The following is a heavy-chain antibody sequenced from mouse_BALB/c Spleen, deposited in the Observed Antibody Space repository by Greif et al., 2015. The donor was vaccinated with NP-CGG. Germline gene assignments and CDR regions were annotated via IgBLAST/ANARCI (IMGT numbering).Heavy chain of an antibody. D-gene: IGHD1-2*01. V-gene: IGHV1-15*01. Sequence: QVQLQQSGAELVRPGASVTLSCKASGYTFTDYEMHWVKQTPVHGLEWIGAIDPETGGTAYNQKFKGKATLTADKSSSTAYMELRSLTSEDSAVYYCTRYGSGGFAYWGQGTLVTVSA. CDR1: GYTFTDYE. CDR3: TRYGSGGFAY. J-gene: IGHJ3*01. CDR2: IDPETGGT.